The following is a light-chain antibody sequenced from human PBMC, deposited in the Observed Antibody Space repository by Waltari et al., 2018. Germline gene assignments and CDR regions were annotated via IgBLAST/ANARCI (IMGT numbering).Light chain of an antibody. CDR1: QSVGRY. Sequence: EIVLTQSPGTLSLSPGERATISCRASQSVGRYLAWYKQQHGQAPRLLIYDASTMATGIPDRFSGGGSGTDFSLTISRLEPEDFAVYYCQMYVRLPVTFGQGTKVEI. CDR2: DAS. CDR3: QMYVRLPVT. J-gene: IGKJ1*01. V-gene: IGKV3-20*01.